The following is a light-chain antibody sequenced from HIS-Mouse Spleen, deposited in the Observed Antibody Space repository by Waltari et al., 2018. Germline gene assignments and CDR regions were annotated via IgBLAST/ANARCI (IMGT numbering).Light chain of an antibody. CDR1: HIASTR. J-gene: IGLJ2*01. CDR2: EDS. V-gene: IGLV3-21*03. Sequence: SYVLTQPPSVSVAPGKTARITCGENHIASTRLHWYQQTPGQAPVLVVYEDSDRPSGIPERFSGSNSGNTATLTISRVEAGDEADYYCQVWDSSSDHVVFGGGTKLTVL. CDR3: QVWDSSSDHVV.